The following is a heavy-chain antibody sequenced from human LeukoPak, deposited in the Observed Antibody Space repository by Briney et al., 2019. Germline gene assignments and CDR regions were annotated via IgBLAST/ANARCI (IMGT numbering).Heavy chain of an antibody. CDR1: GGSISSSSYY. D-gene: IGHD2-21*02. V-gene: IGHV4-39*01. CDR3: ARVRKVTAIPAFGTFDY. Sequence: SETLSLTCTVSGGSISSSSYYWGWIRQPPGKGLEWIGSIYYSGSTYYNPSLKSRVTISVDTSKNQFSLKLSSVTAADTAVYYCARVRKVTAIPAFGTFDYWGQGTLVTVSS. J-gene: IGHJ4*02. CDR2: IYYSGST.